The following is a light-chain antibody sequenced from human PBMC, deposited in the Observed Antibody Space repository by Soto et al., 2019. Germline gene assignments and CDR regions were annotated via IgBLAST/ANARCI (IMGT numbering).Light chain of an antibody. CDR1: HGIANY. CDR2: AAS. V-gene: IGKV1-9*01. J-gene: IGKJ1*01. CDR3: DQFKSFPRT. Sequence: IHLTQSPSFLSASVGDRVTISVRASHGIANYLAWYQQKPGKAPKLLIYAASTVQSGVPSRFSGSGSGTEFTLISSNVQPEDFATYSCDQFKSFPRTFGRGTKVDIK.